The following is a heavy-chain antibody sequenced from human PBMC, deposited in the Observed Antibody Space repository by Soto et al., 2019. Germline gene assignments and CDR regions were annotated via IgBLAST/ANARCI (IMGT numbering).Heavy chain of an antibody. J-gene: IGHJ6*02. V-gene: IGHV3-74*01. CDR3: ARDQRTYYYYGMDV. CDR2: INSDGSST. CDR1: GFTFSSYW. Sequence: PGGSLRLSCAASGFTFSSYWMHWVRQAPGKGLVWVSRINSDGSSTSYADSVKDRFTISRDNAKNTLYLQMNSLRADETAVYYCARDQRTYYYYGMDVWGQGTTVTVSS.